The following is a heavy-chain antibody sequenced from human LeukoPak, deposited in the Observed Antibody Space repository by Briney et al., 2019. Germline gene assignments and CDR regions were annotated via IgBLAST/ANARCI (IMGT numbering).Heavy chain of an antibody. CDR1: GYSFTSYW. CDR3: ARQGQLATSIDY. Sequence: GEPLKISCKGSGYSFTSYWFGWVGQLPGKGLEGMGIIYPGDSDTRYGPSFQGQVTISADKSISTAYLQWSSLKASDTAMYYCARQGQLATSIDYWGQGTLVTVSS. V-gene: IGHV5-51*01. CDR2: IYPGDSDT. D-gene: IGHD6-13*01. J-gene: IGHJ4*02.